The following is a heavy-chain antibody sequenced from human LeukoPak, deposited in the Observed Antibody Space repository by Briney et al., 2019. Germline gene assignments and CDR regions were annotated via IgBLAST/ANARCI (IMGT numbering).Heavy chain of an antibody. CDR1: GFTFSNNW. Sequence: GGSLRLSCAASGFTFSNNWMHWVRHAPGKGRVWVSRINSDGSTTTYADSVKGRFTISRDDAKNTLYLQMNSLRAEDTAVYYCARGYIYGYDCWGQGALVTVSS. J-gene: IGHJ4*02. D-gene: IGHD5-18*01. V-gene: IGHV3-74*01. CDR3: ARGYIYGYDC. CDR2: INSDGSTT.